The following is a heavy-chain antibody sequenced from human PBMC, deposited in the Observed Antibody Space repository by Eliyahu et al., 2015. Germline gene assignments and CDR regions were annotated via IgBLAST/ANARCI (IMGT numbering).Heavy chain of an antibody. J-gene: IGHJ4*02. V-gene: IGHV3-9*01. CDR3: AKDYYNELRLDYFDY. CDR1: GFTFDDYA. CDR2: ISWNSGSI. D-gene: IGHD3-10*01. Sequence: EVQLVESGGGLVQPGRSLRLSCAASGFTFDDYAMHWVRQAPGKGLEWVSGISWNSGSIGYADSVKGRFTISRDNAKNSLYLQMNSLRAEDTALYYCAKDYYNELRLDYFDYWGQGTLVTVSS.